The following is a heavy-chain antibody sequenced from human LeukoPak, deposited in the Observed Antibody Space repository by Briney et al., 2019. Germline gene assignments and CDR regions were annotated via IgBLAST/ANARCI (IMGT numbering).Heavy chain of an antibody. CDR3: ARHAVRYFDWGYFDY. J-gene: IGHJ4*02. Sequence: SETLSLTCTVSGGSISSYYWSWIGQPPGKGLEWIGYIYYSGSTNYNPSLKSRVTISVDTSKNQFSLKLSSVTAADTAVYYCARHAVRYFDWGYFDYWGQGTLVTVSS. CDR1: GGSISSYY. CDR2: IYYSGST. V-gene: IGHV4-59*08. D-gene: IGHD3-9*01.